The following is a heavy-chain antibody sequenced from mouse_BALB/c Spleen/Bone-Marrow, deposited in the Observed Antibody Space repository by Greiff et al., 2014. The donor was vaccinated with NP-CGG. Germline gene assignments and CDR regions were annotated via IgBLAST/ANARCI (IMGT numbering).Heavy chain of an antibody. Sequence: VKLVESGPSLVAPSQSLSITCTISGFSLTSYGVHWVRQPPGKGLEWLVVIWSDGSTTYNSALKSRLSVSKDNSKSQVFLKMNSLQTDDTAMYYCARDGGYAMDYWGQGTSVTVSS. CDR2: IWSDGST. V-gene: IGHV2-6-1*01. CDR3: ARDGGYAMDY. J-gene: IGHJ4*01. CDR1: GFSLTSYG.